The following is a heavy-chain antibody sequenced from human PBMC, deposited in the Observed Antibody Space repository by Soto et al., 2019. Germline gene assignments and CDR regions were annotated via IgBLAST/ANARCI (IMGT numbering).Heavy chain of an antibody. V-gene: IGHV1-18*01. CDR2: ISAYNGNT. CDR3: ASGSIAVAHFDY. Sequence: ASVKVSCKASGNSFTSYGISWVRQAPGQGLEWMGWISAYNGNTNYAQKLQGRVTMTTDTSTSTAYMELRSLRSDDTAVYYCASGSIAVAHFDYWGQGTLVTSPQ. CDR1: GNSFTSYG. D-gene: IGHD6-19*01. J-gene: IGHJ4*02.